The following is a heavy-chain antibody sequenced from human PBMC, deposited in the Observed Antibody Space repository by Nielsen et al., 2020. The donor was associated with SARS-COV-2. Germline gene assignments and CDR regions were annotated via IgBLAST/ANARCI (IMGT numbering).Heavy chain of an antibody. CDR2: ISSSSSYI. CDR1: GFTFSSYS. D-gene: IGHD4-17*01. Sequence: GESLKISCAASGFTFSSYSMNWVRQAPGKGLEWVSSISSSSSYIYYADSVKGRFTISRDNAKNSLYLQMNSLRAEDTAVYYCTRGYGDYDPGTNWFDPWGQGTLVTVSS. V-gene: IGHV3-21*01. J-gene: IGHJ5*02. CDR3: TRGYGDYDPGTNWFDP.